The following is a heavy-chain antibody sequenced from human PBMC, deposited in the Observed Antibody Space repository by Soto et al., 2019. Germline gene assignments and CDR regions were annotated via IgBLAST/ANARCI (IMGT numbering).Heavy chain of an antibody. D-gene: IGHD3-22*01. CDR1: GASISSHY. Sequence: QVQLQESGPGLVKPSETLSLSCTVSGASISSHYWSWIRQAPGKGLEWIANINYNGNTNYDPSLKSRVTISLDTSKNQFSLTVISGTAADTAVYYCAGCGSIVVATRPLMDVWGSGTTVTVSS. CDR2: INYNGNT. J-gene: IGHJ6*03. CDR3: AGCGSIVVATRPLMDV. V-gene: IGHV4-59*08.